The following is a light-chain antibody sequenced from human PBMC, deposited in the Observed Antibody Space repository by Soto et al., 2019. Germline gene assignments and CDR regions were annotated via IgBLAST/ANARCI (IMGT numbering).Light chain of an antibody. CDR3: QSFDSSLSVV. J-gene: IGLJ2*01. V-gene: IGLV1-40*01. CDR2: GNN. Sequence: QSVLTQPPSVSGAPGQRVTISCTGSSSNIGAGYDVHWYQHLPGTAPKLLIYGNNNRPSGVPDRFSGSKSGTSASLAITGLQAGDETHYYCQSFDSSLSVVFGGGTKVTVL. CDR1: SSNIGAGYD.